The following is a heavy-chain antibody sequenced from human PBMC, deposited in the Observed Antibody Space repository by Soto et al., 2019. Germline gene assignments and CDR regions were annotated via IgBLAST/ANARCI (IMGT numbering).Heavy chain of an antibody. CDR2: ISYDGSNK. CDR1: GFTFSSYG. J-gene: IGHJ4*02. CDR3: AKEGGWLGTD. D-gene: IGHD6-19*01. V-gene: IGHV3-30*18. Sequence: QVQLVESGGGVVQPGRSLRLSCAASGFTFSSYGMHWVRQAPGKGLEWVAVISYDGSNKYYADSVKGRFTISRDNSKNTLYLQMNSLRAEDTAVYYCAKEGGWLGTDWGQGTLVTVSS.